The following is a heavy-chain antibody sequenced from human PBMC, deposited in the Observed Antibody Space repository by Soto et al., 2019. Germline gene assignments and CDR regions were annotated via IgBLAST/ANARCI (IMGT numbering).Heavy chain of an antibody. Sequence: HPGGSLRLSCAASGFTFSSYDMHWVRQATGKGLEWVSAIGTAGDTYYPGSVKGRFTISRENAKNSLYLQMNSLRAGDTAVYYCARAGVHGSFDIWGQGTMVTVSS. CDR3: ARAGVHGSFDI. J-gene: IGHJ3*02. CDR2: IGTAGDT. V-gene: IGHV3-13*01. CDR1: GFTFSSYD.